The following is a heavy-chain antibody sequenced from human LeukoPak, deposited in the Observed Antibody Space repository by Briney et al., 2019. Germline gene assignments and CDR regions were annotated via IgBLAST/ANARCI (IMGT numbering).Heavy chain of an antibody. Sequence: PSETLSLTCAVSGYSISSGYYWGWIRQPPGKGLEWIGSVYHSGSTYYNPSLKSRVTISVDTSKNQFSLKLSSVTAANTAVYYCARHGNYYDTSQSDPWGQGTLVTVSS. V-gene: IGHV4-38-2*01. CDR2: VYHSGST. J-gene: IGHJ5*02. D-gene: IGHD3-22*01. CDR3: ARHGNYYDTSQSDP. CDR1: GYSISSGYY.